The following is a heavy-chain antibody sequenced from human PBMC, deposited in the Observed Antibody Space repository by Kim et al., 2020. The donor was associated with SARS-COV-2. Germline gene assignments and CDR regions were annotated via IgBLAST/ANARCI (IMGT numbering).Heavy chain of an antibody. Sequence: STNYADSVKGRFTISRDNSKNTLYLQMSSLGAEDTTVYYCVKDAEYPLDYWGQGTLVTVSS. CDR2: ST. CDR3: VKDAEYPLDY. J-gene: IGHJ4*02. V-gene: IGHV3-64D*09. D-gene: IGHD6-6*01.